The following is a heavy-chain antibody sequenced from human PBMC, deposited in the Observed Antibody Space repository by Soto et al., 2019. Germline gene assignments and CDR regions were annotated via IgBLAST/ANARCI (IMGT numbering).Heavy chain of an antibody. CDR1: GFTFSSYA. Sequence: GGSLRLSCAASGFTFSSYAMHWVRQAPGKGLEWVAVISYDGSNKYYADSVKGRFTISRDNSKNTLYLQMNSLRAEDTAVYYCARVYEYYDFWSGYSDYYGMDVWGQGTTVTVS. V-gene: IGHV3-30-3*01. D-gene: IGHD3-3*01. CDR3: ARVYEYYDFWSGYSDYYGMDV. CDR2: ISYDGSNK. J-gene: IGHJ6*02.